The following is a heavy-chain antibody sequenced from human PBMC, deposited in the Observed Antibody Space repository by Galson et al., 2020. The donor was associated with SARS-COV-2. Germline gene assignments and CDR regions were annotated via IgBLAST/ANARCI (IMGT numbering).Heavy chain of an antibody. V-gene: IGHV3-33*01. J-gene: IGHJ4*02. Sequence: QLGESLKISCAASGFTFSSYGMHWVRQAPGKGLEWVAVIWYDGSNKYYADSVKGRFTISRDNSKNTLYLQMNSLRAEDTAVYYCARDRHSIVVGTAIPDYWGQGTLVTVSS. CDR3: ARDRHSIVVGTAIPDY. D-gene: IGHD2-21*02. CDR2: IWYDGSNK. CDR1: GFTFSSYG.